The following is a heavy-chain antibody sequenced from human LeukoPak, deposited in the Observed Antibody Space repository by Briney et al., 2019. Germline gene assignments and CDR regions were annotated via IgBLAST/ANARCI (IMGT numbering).Heavy chain of an antibody. CDR1: GGSFSGYY. CDR3: ARATIVVVVAATLRWFDP. D-gene: IGHD2-15*01. Sequence: SETLSLTCAVYGGSFSGYYWSWIRQPPGKGLEWIGEINHSGSTNYNPSLKSRVTISVDTSKNQFSLKLSSVTAADTAVYYCARATIVVVVAATLRWFDPWGQGTLVTVSS. J-gene: IGHJ5*02. V-gene: IGHV4-34*01. CDR2: INHSGST.